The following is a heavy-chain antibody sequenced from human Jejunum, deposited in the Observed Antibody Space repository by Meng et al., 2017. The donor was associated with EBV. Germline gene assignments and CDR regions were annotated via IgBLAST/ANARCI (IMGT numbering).Heavy chain of an antibody. Sequence: VQLVQTGVGVKKPGASVKVSCKASGYDFINSGISWVRQAPGQGLEWMGWISVYRGNTNYAQRFQDRVTLTTNTSTSTVYMELRSLTSDDTAVYYCARDRSNSDYWGQGTLVTVSS. V-gene: IGHV1-18*01. J-gene: IGHJ4*02. CDR2: ISVYRGNT. CDR1: GYDFINSG. CDR3: ARDRSNSDY. D-gene: IGHD5-24*01.